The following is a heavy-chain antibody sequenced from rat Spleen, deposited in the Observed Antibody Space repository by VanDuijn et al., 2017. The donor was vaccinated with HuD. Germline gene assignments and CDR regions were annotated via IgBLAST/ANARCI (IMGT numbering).Heavy chain of an antibody. CDR2: ISYDGSST. CDR1: GFTFSDYY. CDR3: ARHSGYD. D-gene: IGHD4-3*01. Sequence: EVQLVESDGGLVQPGRSLKLSCSASGFTFSDYYMAWVRQAPTKGLEWVATISYDGSSTYYRDSVKGRFTISRDNAKSTLYLQMNSLRSEDTATYYCARHSGYDWGQGVMVTVSS. V-gene: IGHV5-29*01. J-gene: IGHJ2*01.